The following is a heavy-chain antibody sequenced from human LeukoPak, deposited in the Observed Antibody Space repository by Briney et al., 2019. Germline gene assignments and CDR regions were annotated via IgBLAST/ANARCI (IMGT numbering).Heavy chain of an antibody. V-gene: IGHV3-21*01. D-gene: IGHD1-26*01. CDR3: ARVGASNFDY. CDR2: ISSSSSYI. CDR1: GFTFSSYS. J-gene: IGHJ4*02. Sequence: GGSLRLSCAASGFTFSSYSMNWVRQAPGKGLEWVSSISSSSSYIYYADSVKGRFTISRDNAKNSLYLQMNSLRAEDSAVYYCARVGASNFDYWGQGTLVSVSS.